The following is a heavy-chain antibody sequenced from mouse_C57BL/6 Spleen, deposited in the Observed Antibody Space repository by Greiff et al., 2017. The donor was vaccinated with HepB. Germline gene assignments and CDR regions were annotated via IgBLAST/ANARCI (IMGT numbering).Heavy chain of an antibody. CDR3: ARLWSPYSMDY. Sequence: VQLQQSGPELVKPGASVKISCKASGYTFTDYYMNWVKQSHGKSLEWIGEINPNNGGTSYKQKFKGKATLTVDKSSSTSYMELRSLTSEDSAVYYCARLWSPYSMDYWGQGTSVTVSS. V-gene: IGHV1-26*01. J-gene: IGHJ4*01. D-gene: IGHD1-1*02. CDR1: GYTFTDYY. CDR2: INPNNGGT.